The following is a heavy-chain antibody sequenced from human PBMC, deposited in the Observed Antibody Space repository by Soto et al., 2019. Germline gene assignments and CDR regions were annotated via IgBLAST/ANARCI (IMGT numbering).Heavy chain of an antibody. CDR1: GLTFSRYG. CDR3: VKDTYCYDSSGYYVFDY. V-gene: IGHV3-30*18. Sequence: QEQLVESGGGVVQPGRSLRLSCAASGLTFSRYGMHWVRQAPGKGLEWAAHISYDGSNKHYAESVKGRFTISRDSSKNTLYLQMNSLRAEDTAVYYCVKDTYCYDSSGYYVFDYWGQGTLVAVSS. D-gene: IGHD3-22*01. CDR2: ISYDGSNK. J-gene: IGHJ4*02.